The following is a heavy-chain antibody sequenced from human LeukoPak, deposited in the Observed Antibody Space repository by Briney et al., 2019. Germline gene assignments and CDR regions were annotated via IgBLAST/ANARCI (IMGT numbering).Heavy chain of an antibody. D-gene: IGHD3-9*01. CDR2: ITGSGGIT. CDR3: AKWGDYDVLTGYYDPDY. Sequence: GGSLRLSCVASGITFSNYAMSWVRQAPGKGLEWVSAITGSGGITYYADSVKGRFTISRDNSKNTLYLQMNSLRAEDTAVYYCAKWGDYDVLTGYYDPDYWGQGTLVTVSS. V-gene: IGHV3-23*01. CDR1: GITFSNYA. J-gene: IGHJ4*02.